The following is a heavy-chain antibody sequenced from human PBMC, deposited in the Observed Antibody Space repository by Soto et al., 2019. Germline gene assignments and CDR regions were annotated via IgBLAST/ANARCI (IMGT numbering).Heavy chain of an antibody. CDR2: IYYSGST. Sequence: SETLSLTCTVSGGSISSYYWSWIRQPPGKGLEWIGYIYYSGSTNYNPSLKSRVTISVDTSKNQFSLKLSSVTAADTAVYYCAVSSSWYWGLFDPWGQGTLVTVSS. CDR3: AVSSSWYWGLFDP. V-gene: IGHV4-59*01. D-gene: IGHD6-13*01. J-gene: IGHJ5*02. CDR1: GGSISSYY.